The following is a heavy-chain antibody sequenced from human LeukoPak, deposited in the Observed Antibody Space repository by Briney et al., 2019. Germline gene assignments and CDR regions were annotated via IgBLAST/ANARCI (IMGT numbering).Heavy chain of an antibody. Sequence: GGSLRLYCAASGFTFSSYAMHWVRQAAGKGLEWVAVISYDGSNKYYADSVKGRFTISRDNSKNTLYLQMNSLRAEDTAVYYCARDPVVPAAMMVVGAFDIWGQGTMVTVSS. CDR3: ARDPVVPAAMMVVGAFDI. CDR1: GFTFSSYA. J-gene: IGHJ3*02. D-gene: IGHD2-2*01. CDR2: ISYDGSNK. V-gene: IGHV3-30*04.